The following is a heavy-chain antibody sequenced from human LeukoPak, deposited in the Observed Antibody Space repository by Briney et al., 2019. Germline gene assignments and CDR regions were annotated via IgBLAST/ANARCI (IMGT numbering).Heavy chain of an antibody. CDR1: GDSFSSHY. D-gene: IGHD4-17*01. CDR3: ARDLVTVTKGFDI. V-gene: IGHV4-59*11. J-gene: IGHJ3*02. Sequence: SETLSLTCAVSGDSFSSHYWTWIRQPPGRGLEWIGYISYIGTTNYNPSLKSRVTISIDTSKNQFSLKLSSVTTADTAVYYCARDLVTVTKGFDIWGLGTTVSVSS. CDR2: ISYIGTT.